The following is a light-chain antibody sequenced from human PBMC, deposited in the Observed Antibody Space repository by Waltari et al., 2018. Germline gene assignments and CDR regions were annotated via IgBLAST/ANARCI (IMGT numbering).Light chain of an antibody. V-gene: IGLV3-10*01. CDR2: EDT. J-gene: IGLJ2*01. Sequence: SYELTQPPSVSVSPGQAARITCSGDALPKKYAYWYQQKSGQAPVLVIYEDTKRPSGIPERFSGSGSGTMVTLTISGAQVEDEADYYCYSTDSSGYQGVFGGGTKLTVL. CDR1: ALPKKY. CDR3: YSTDSSGYQGV.